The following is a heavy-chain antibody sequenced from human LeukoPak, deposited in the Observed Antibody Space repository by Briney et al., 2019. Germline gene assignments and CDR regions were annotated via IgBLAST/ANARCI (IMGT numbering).Heavy chain of an antibody. V-gene: IGHV1-69*13. CDR3: ARDHPHSDHYSSGWCPSDWVYYYGMDV. CDR2: IIPIFGTT. CDR1: GGTFSSYA. J-gene: IGHJ6*02. D-gene: IGHD6-19*01. Sequence: ASVKVSCKASGGTFSSYAISWVRQAPGQGLEWMGGIIPIFGTTNYAQKFQDRVTITADEATSTAYMELNSLRAEDTAVYYCARDHPHSDHYSSGWCPSDWVYYYGMDVWGQGTTVTVSS.